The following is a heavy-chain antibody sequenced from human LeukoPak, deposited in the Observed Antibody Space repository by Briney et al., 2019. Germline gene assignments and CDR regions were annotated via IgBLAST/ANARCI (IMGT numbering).Heavy chain of an antibody. CDR2: ISGSGGST. J-gene: IGHJ4*02. Sequence: GGSLRLSCAASGFTFSSYAMSWVRQAPGKGLEWVSAISGSGGSTYYADSVKGRFTISRDNSKNTLYLQMNSLRAEDTAVYYCENNLGYYYGSGSYPDYWGQGTLVTVSS. D-gene: IGHD3-10*01. V-gene: IGHV3-23*01. CDR1: GFTFSSYA. CDR3: ENNLGYYYGSGSYPDY.